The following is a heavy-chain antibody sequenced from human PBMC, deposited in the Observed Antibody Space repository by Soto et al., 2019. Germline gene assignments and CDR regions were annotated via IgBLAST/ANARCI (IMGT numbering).Heavy chain of an antibody. CDR2: IIPILGIA. Sequence: QVQLVQSGAEVKKPGSSVKVSCKASGGTFSSYTISWVRQSPGQGLEWMGRIIPILGIANYAQKCQGRVTITADKSTSTAYMELSSLRSEDTDVDYCASMWSGYNAYWGQGTLVTVSS. CDR1: GGTFSSYT. J-gene: IGHJ4*02. CDR3: ASMWSGYNAY. D-gene: IGHD3-3*01. V-gene: IGHV1-69*02.